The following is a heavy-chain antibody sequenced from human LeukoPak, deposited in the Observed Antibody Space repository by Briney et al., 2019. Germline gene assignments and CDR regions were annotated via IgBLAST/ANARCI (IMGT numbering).Heavy chain of an antibody. CDR1: GGTFSSYA. CDR3: ARSAFYGSGSYSDY. V-gene: IGHV1-69*05. CDR2: IIPIFGTA. J-gene: IGHJ4*02. D-gene: IGHD3-10*01. Sequence: SVKVSCKASGGTFSSYAISWVRQAPGQGLEWMGGIIPIFGTANYAQKFQGRVTITTDESTSTAYMELSSLRSEDTAVYYCARSAFYGSGSYSDYWGQGTLVTVSS.